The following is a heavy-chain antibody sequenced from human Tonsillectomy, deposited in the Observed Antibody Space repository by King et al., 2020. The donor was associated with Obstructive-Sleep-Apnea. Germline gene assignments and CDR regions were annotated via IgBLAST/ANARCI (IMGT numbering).Heavy chain of an antibody. D-gene: IGHD5-12*01. CDR3: ARSTFLKSGYDFFDF. J-gene: IGHJ5*01. CDR1: GGSFIGYY. CDR2: TNHRGTT. V-gene: IGHV4-34*01. Sequence: VQLQQWGAGLFKPSETLSLTCGVYGGSFIGYYWTWIRQPPGKGLEWIGETNHRGTTNYNPSLMSRVTISVDTSKNQISLRLSSVTAADTAGYYCARSTFLKSGYDFFDFWGQGTPVTVSS.